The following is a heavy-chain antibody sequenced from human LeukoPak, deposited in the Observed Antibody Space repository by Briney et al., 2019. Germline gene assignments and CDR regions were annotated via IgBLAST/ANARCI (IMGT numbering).Heavy chain of an antibody. J-gene: IGHJ4*02. D-gene: IGHD3-16*02. Sequence: GGSLRLSCAASGFTFSSYAMSWVRQAPGKGLEWLSGISGSGDSAYYADSVKGRFTISRDNSKNALYLQMNSLRAEDTAVYYCANGDYVWGSYRYTGDYWGQGTLVTVSS. CDR3: ANGDYVWGSYRYTGDY. CDR2: ISGSGDSA. V-gene: IGHV3-23*01. CDR1: GFTFSSYA.